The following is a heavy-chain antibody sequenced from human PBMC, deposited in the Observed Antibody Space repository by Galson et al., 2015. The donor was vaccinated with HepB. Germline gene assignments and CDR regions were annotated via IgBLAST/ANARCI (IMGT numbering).Heavy chain of an antibody. D-gene: IGHD4-17*01. Sequence: SLRLSCAAAGFTFSSYSMHWVRQAPGKGLEWVSLIIYDGSEKWYADSVKGRFTISRDNSKSTLYLEMNSLRAEDTAVYYCARGGAPSPVYYGDCYPNWGQGAQVTVSS. V-gene: IGHV3-30-3*01. J-gene: IGHJ1*01. CDR1: GFTFSSYS. CDR3: ARGGAPSPVYYGDCYPN. CDR2: IIYDGSEK.